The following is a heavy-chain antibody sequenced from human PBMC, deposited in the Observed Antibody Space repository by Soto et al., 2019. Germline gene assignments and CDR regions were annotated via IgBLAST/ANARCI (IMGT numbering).Heavy chain of an antibody. CDR3: ARDVDYSDLPYWYFDL. CDR1: GFTFSSYS. J-gene: IGHJ2*01. CDR2: ISSSSSYI. D-gene: IGHD4-17*01. V-gene: IGHV3-21*01. Sequence: EVQLVESGGGLVKPGGSLRLSCAASGFTFSSYSMNWVRQAPGKGLEWVSSISSSSSYIYYADSVKGRFTISRDNAKNSLYLQMNSLRAEDTAVYYCARDVDYSDLPYWYFDLWGRGTLVTVSS.